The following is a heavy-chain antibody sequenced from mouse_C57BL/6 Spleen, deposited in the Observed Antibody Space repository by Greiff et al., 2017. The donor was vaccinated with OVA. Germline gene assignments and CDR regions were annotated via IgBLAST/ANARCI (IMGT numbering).Heavy chain of an antibody. CDR1: GYTFTSYW. V-gene: IGHV1-64*01. CDR2: IHPNSGST. Sequence: VQLQQPGAELVKPGASVKLSCKASGYTFTSYWMHWVKQRPGQGLEWIGMIHPNSGSTNYNEKFKSKATLTVDKSSSTAYMQLSSLTSEDSAVYYCARQSQRYYALDYWGQGTSVTVSS. J-gene: IGHJ4*01. CDR3: ARQSQRYYALDY. D-gene: IGHD1-3*01.